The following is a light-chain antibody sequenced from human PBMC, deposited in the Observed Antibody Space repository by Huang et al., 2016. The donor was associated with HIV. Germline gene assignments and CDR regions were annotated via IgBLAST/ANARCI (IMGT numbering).Light chain of an antibody. CDR1: QSVGSY. Sequence: ATLSCRAGQSVGSYLAWYQQTPGQAPRLLVSDASHRATGIPARFSGSGSATDFSLTISSLEPEDFAVYYCHQHSSWPGTFGQGTRVEIK. V-gene: IGKV3-11*01. CDR2: DAS. J-gene: IGKJ1*01. CDR3: HQHSSWPGT.